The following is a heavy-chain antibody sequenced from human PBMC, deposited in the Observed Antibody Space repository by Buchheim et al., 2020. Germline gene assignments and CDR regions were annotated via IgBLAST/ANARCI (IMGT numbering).Heavy chain of an antibody. V-gene: IGHV3-21*01. J-gene: IGHJ5*02. CDR2: ISSSSSYI. CDR1: GFTFSTYS. Sequence: EVQLVESGGGLVQPGGSLRLSCAASGFTFSTYSMNWVRQAPGKGLEWVSSISSSSSYIYYADSVKGRFTISRDNAKNSLYLQMNSLRAEDTAVYYCARGAYSSSSDWFDPWGQGTL. D-gene: IGHD6-6*01. CDR3: ARGAYSSSSDWFDP.